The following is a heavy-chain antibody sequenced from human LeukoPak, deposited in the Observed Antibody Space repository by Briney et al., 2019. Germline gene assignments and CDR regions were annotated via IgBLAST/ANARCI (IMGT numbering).Heavy chain of an antibody. J-gene: IGHJ6*03. CDR3: ARVVDTAMVGYYMYV. D-gene: IGHD5-18*01. CDR2: IIPILGIA. Sequence: SVKVSCKASGGTFSSYTISWVRQAPGQGLEWMGRIIPILGIANYAQKFQGRVTITADKSTSTAYLELSSLRSEDTAVYYCARVVDTAMVGYYMYVWGKGTTVSVSS. CDR1: GGTFSSYT. V-gene: IGHV1-69*02.